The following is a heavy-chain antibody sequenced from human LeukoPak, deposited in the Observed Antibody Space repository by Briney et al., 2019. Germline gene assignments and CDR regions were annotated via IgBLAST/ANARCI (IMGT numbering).Heavy chain of an antibody. CDR3: AKGYDILTGYRLDYYYMDV. V-gene: IGHV3-30*02. Sequence: GGSLRLSCAASGFTFSSYGMHWVRQAPGKGLEWVAFIRYDGSNKYYADSVKGRFTISRDNSKNTLYLQMNSLRAEDTAVYYYAKGYDILTGYRLDYYYMDVWGKGTTVTVSS. CDR1: GFTFSSYG. D-gene: IGHD3-9*01. CDR2: IRYDGSNK. J-gene: IGHJ6*03.